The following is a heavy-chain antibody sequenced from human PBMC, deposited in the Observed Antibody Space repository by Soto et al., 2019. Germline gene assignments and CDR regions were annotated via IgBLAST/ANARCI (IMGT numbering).Heavy chain of an antibody. V-gene: IGHV6-1*01. Sequence: PSQTLSLTCAISGDSVSRNSAAWNWIRQSPSRGLEWLGRTYYRSKWYNDYAVSVKSRITINPDTSKNQFSLQLNSVTPEDTAVYYCARDSPGAKTFYYYYGMDVWGQGTTVTVS. CDR1: GDSVSRNSAA. J-gene: IGHJ6*02. CDR3: ARDSPGAKTFYYYYGMDV. CDR2: TYYRSKWYN.